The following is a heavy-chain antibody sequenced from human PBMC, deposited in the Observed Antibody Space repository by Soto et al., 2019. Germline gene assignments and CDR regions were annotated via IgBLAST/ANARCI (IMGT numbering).Heavy chain of an antibody. CDR1: GYTFTNYG. D-gene: IGHD3-3*01. J-gene: IGHJ5*02. CDR2: ISPYNGYT. V-gene: IGHV1-18*01. CDR3: ARGKDFGVVIPSKTNWFDP. Sequence: ASVKVSFKASGYTFTNYGLILVRQAPGQGLEWMGWISPYNGYTNYAQKLQGRVTMATDTSTSTAYMELRSLRSDDTAVYYCARGKDFGVVIPSKTNWFDPWGQGTLVTVSS.